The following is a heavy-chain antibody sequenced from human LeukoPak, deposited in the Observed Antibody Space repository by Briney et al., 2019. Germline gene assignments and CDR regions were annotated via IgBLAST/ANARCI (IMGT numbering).Heavy chain of an antibody. Sequence: ASVKVSCKASGYTFTSYAMHWVRQALGQRLEWMGWINAGNGNTKYSQEFQGRVTITRDTSASTAYMELSSLRSEDMAVYYCARGSVQLWPFDYWGQGTLVTVSS. CDR1: GYTFTSYA. V-gene: IGHV1-3*03. CDR3: ARGSVQLWPFDY. D-gene: IGHD5-18*01. J-gene: IGHJ4*02. CDR2: INAGNGNT.